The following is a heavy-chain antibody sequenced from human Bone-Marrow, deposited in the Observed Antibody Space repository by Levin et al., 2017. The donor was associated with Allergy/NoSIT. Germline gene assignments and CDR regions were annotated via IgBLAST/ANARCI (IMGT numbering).Heavy chain of an antibody. D-gene: IGHD2-2*01. Sequence: GGSLRLSCAASGFTFSSYWMHWVRQAPGKGLVWVSRINSDGSSTSYADSVKGRFTISRDNAKNTLYLQMNSLRAEDTAVYYCAREIVVVPAAMRYFDYWGQGTLVTVSS. V-gene: IGHV3-74*01. CDR2: INSDGSST. CDR1: GFTFSSYW. CDR3: AREIVVVPAAMRYFDY. J-gene: IGHJ4*02.